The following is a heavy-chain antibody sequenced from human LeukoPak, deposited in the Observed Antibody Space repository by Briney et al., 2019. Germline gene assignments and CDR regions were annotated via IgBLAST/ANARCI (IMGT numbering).Heavy chain of an antibody. CDR2: ISGSGGST. J-gene: IGHJ6*02. CDR1: GFTFSSYA. CDR3: AKDTPLELLWFGELLSNYYYYGMDV. Sequence: PGGSLRLSCAASGFTFSSYAMSWVRQAPGKGLEWVSAISGSGGSTYYADTVKGRFTISRDNSKNTLYLQMNSLRAEDTAVYYCAKDTPLELLWFGELLSNYYYYGMDVWGQGTTVTVSS. V-gene: IGHV3-23*01. D-gene: IGHD3-10*01.